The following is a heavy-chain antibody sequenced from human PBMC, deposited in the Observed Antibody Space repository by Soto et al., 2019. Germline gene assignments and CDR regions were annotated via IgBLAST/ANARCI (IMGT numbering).Heavy chain of an antibody. D-gene: IGHD3-22*01. CDR1: GGSISSYY. Sequence: QVQLQESGPGLVKPSETLSLTCTVSGGSISSYYWSWIRQPPGKGLDWIGYIYYSGSTNYNPSLKSRVTISVDTSKNQFSLKLSSVTAADTAVYYCARDSDSSGYYYSWFDPWGQGTLVTVSS. CDR3: ARDSDSSGYYYSWFDP. J-gene: IGHJ5*02. CDR2: IYYSGST. V-gene: IGHV4-59*01.